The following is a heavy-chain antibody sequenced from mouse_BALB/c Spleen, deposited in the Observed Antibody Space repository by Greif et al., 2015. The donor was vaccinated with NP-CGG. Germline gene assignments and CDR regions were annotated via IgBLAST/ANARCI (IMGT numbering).Heavy chain of an antibody. D-gene: IGHD2-4*01. CDR1: GFTFSSYA. J-gene: IGHJ3*01. Sequence: EVMLVESGGGLVKPGGSLKLSCAASGFTFSSYAMSWVRQTPEKRLEWVASISSGGSTYYPDSVKGRFTISRDNARNILYLQMSSLRSEDTAMYYCAREEYDYDAWFAYWGQGTLVTVSA. V-gene: IGHV5-6-5*01. CDR3: AREEYDYDAWFAY. CDR2: ISSGGST.